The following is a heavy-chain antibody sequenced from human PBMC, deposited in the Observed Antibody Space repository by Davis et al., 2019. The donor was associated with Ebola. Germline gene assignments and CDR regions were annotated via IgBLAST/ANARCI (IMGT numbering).Heavy chain of an antibody. V-gene: IGHV3-21*01. CDR3: AKDVAIFGVDIRGMENCYMDV. D-gene: IGHD3-3*02. CDR2: ISSSSSYI. J-gene: IGHJ6*03. CDR1: GFTFSSYS. Sequence: GSLRLSCAASGFTFSSYSMNWVRQAPGKGLEWVSSISSSSSYIYYADSVKGRFTISRDNAKNSLYLQMNSLRAEDTAVYYCAKDVAIFGVDIRGMENCYMDVWGKGTTVTVSS.